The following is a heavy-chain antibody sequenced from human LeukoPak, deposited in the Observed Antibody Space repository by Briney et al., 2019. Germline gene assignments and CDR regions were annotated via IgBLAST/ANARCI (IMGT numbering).Heavy chain of an antibody. Sequence: TTSETLSLTCTVSGGSISSSSYYWGWIRQPPGKGLEWIGSIYYSGSTYYNPSLKSRVTISVDTSKNQFSLKLSSVTAADTAVYYCARDFFSGSPMEFDPWGQGTLVTVSS. CDR3: ARDFFSGSPMEFDP. V-gene: IGHV4-39*07. CDR1: GGSISSSSYY. CDR2: IYYSGST. D-gene: IGHD1-26*01. J-gene: IGHJ5*02.